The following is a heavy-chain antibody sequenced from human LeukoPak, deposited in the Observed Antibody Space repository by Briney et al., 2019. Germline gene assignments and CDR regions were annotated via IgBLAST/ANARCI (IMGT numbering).Heavy chain of an antibody. Sequence: NPSETLSLTCAVYGGSFSGYYWSWIRQPPGKGLEWIGEINHSGSTNYNPSLKSRVTISVDTSKNQFSLKLSSVTVADTAVYYCARTPLRGATFFTSYPNWFDTWGQGTLVTVSS. CDR3: ARTPLRGATFFTSYPNWFDT. V-gene: IGHV4-34*01. J-gene: IGHJ5*02. CDR2: INHSGST. D-gene: IGHD3-10*01. CDR1: GGSFSGYY.